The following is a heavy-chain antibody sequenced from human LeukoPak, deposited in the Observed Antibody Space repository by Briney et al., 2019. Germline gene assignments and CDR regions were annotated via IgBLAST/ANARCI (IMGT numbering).Heavy chain of an antibody. CDR2: ISAYNDNT. CDR1: GYTFTSYG. J-gene: IGHJ6*03. D-gene: IGHD6-19*01. Sequence: AAVKVSCKASGYTFTSYGISWVRQAPGQGLEWVGWISAYNDNTNSAQKLQGRVTMTTDTSTSTAYMELRSLRSDDTAVYYCATAGESRGWGTSGYYYYYYMDVWGKGTTVTVSS. CDR3: ATAGESRGWGTSGYYYYYYMDV. V-gene: IGHV1-18*01.